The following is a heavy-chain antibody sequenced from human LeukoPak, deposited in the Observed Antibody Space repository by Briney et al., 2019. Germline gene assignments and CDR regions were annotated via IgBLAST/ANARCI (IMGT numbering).Heavy chain of an antibody. V-gene: IGHV3-66*01. CDR3: ARAPSQACGGDCYFDY. CDR2: IYSGGTT. Sequence: GGSLRLSCAASGFSFSTYAMTWVRQAPGKGLEWVSVIYSGGTTYYADSVKGRFTISRDNSKNTLYLQMNSLRAEDTAVYYCARAPSQACGGDCYFDYWGQGTLVTVSS. D-gene: IGHD2-21*02. J-gene: IGHJ4*02. CDR1: GFSFSTYA.